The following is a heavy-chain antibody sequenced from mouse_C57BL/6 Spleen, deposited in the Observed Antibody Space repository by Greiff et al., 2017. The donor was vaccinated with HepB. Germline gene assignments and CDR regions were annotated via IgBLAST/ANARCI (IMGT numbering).Heavy chain of an antibody. CDR3: ARDIYYGSFYYFDY. D-gene: IGHD1-1*01. J-gene: IGHJ2*01. CDR1: GYSITSGYD. V-gene: IGHV3-1*01. CDR2: ISYSGST. Sequence: EVQGVESGPGMVKPSQSLSLTCTVTGYSITSGYDWHWIRHFPGNKLEWMGYISYSGSTNYNPSLKSRISITHDTSKNHFFLKLNSVTTEDTATYYCARDIYYGSFYYFDYWGQGTTLTVSS.